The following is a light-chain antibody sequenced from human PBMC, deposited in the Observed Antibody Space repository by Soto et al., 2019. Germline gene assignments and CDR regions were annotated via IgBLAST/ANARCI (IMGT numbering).Light chain of an antibody. Sequence: QSVLTQSASVSGSPGQSITLSLTGTSSDVGGYNYVSWYQQHPGKAPKLMIYEVSNRPSGVSNRFSGSKSGNTASLTISGLQAEDEADYYCTSYTSRSTWVFGGGTKVTVL. CDR2: EVS. CDR1: SSDVGGYNY. CDR3: TSYTSRSTWV. V-gene: IGLV2-14*01. J-gene: IGLJ3*02.